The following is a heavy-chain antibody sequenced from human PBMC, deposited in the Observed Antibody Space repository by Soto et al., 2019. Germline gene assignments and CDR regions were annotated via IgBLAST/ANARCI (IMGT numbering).Heavy chain of an antibody. J-gene: IGHJ4*02. CDR1: GFTIGTYT. Sequence: PVGPLRLSCAVSGFTIGTYTMNCVRQDPGKGLEWVSALGGGGDTHYAESVKGRFTISRDYSKNILLLQMNSLRDEDSAIYYCTKDRHPDGIWTLDFWGQGTLVTVSS. V-gene: IGHV3-23*01. D-gene: IGHD3-9*01. CDR2: LGGGGDT. CDR3: TKDRHPDGIWTLDF.